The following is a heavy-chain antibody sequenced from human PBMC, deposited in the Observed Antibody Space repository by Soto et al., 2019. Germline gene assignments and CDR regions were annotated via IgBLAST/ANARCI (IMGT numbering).Heavy chain of an antibody. CDR2: ISSSSSYI. D-gene: IGHD4-17*01. CDR1: GFTFSSYS. CDR3: ARETDYGRSAYYYYGMDV. Sequence: EVQLVESGGGLVKPGGSLRLSCAASGFTFSSYSMNWVRQAPGKGLEWVSSISSSSSYIYYADSVKGRFTISRDNAKNSLYLQMNSLRAEDTAVYYCARETDYGRSAYYYYGMDVWGQGTTVTVSS. V-gene: IGHV3-21*01. J-gene: IGHJ6*02.